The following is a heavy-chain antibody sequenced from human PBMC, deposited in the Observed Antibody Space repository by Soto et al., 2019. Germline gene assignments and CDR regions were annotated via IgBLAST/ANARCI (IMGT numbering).Heavy chain of an antibody. V-gene: IGHV4-31*03. CDR1: RASISSGGFY. Sequence: QVQLQEAGPRLVKRSQTLSLTCSVSRASISSGGFYWRWIRQRQGMGLEWVGHIFDSGNTYYNSSLKSRVAISRDASENQSSLELSTVTAADTAVYYCASADSRLRGVTLKYWGPWTLFNVS. CDR2: IFDSGNT. J-gene: IGHJ4*02. D-gene: IGHD3-10*01. CDR3: ASADSRLRGVTLKY.